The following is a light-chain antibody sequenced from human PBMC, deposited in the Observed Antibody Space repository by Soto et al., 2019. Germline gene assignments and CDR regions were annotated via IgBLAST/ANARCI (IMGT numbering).Light chain of an antibody. V-gene: IGKV3-11*01. Sequence: VLTQSPVTLSLSPGERATLSCRVSQSFRGLLAWYQQKPGQAPRLLIYDAYNRATGIPPRFSGSGSGTDFTLTISSLEPEDSAVYYCQQRHMWPITFGQGTRLEIK. J-gene: IGKJ5*01. CDR1: QSFRGL. CDR3: QQRHMWPIT. CDR2: DAY.